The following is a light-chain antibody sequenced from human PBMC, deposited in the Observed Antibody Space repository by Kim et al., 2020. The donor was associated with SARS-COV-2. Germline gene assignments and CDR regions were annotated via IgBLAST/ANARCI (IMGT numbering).Light chain of an antibody. CDR1: QSVSSN. CDR3: QQYNNWPPWT. CDR2: GAS. V-gene: IGKV3-15*01. Sequence: EIVMTQSPATLSVSPGERATLSCRASQSVSSNLAWYQQKPGQAPRLLIYGASTRATRIPARFSGSGSGTEFTLTISGLQSEDFAIYYCQQYNNWPPWTFGQGTKVDIK. J-gene: IGKJ1*01.